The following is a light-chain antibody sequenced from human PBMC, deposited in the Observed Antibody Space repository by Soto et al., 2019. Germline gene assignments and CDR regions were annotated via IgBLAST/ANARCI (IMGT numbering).Light chain of an antibody. CDR1: QSVSSY. CDR3: QQRSNWPWT. Sequence: EIVLTQSPATLSLSPGGRATLSCRTSQSVSSYLAWYQQKRGQAPRLLIYDASNRATGIPARFRGSGSGTDFTLTISSLEPEDFAVYYCQQRSNWPWTFGQGTKVEIK. CDR2: DAS. J-gene: IGKJ1*01. V-gene: IGKV3-11*01.